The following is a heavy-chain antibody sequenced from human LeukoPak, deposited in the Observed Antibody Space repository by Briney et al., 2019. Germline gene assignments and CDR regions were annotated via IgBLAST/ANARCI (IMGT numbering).Heavy chain of an antibody. D-gene: IGHD3-16*01. CDR1: GGSFSGYY. J-gene: IGHJ5*02. V-gene: IGHV4-34*01. CDR2: INHSGST. CDR3: ARGLGRRPGNWFDP. Sequence: SETLSLTCAVDGGSFSGYYWSWIRQPPGKGLEWIGGINHSGSTNYNPSLKSRVTISVDTSKNQFSLKLSSVTAADTAVYYCARGLGRRPGNWFDPWGQGTLVTVSS.